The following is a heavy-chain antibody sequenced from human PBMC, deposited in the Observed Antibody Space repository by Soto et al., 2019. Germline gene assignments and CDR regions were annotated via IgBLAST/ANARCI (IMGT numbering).Heavy chain of an antibody. CDR2: ISSSSSYI. D-gene: IGHD6-13*01. V-gene: IGHV3-21*01. J-gene: IGHJ4*02. CDR1: GFTFGSYS. CDR3: AREGYSSTSPLFDY. Sequence: GGSLRLSCAASGFTFGSYSMNWVRQAPGKGLEWVSSISSSSSYIYYADSVKGRFTISRDNAKNSLYLQMNSLRAEDTAVYYCAREGYSSTSPLFDYWGQGTLVTVSS.